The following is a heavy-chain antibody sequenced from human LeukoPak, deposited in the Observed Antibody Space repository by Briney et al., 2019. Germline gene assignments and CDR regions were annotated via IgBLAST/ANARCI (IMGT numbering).Heavy chain of an antibody. CDR1: GGSFSGYY. Sequence: SETLSLTCAVYGGSFSGYYWSWIRQPPGKGLEWIGEINHSGSTNYNPSLKSRVTISLDTSKNQFSLKLSSVTAADTAVYYCARERRDGYKVYFDYWGQGTLVTVSS. V-gene: IGHV4-34*01. CDR2: INHSGST. D-gene: IGHD5-24*01. CDR3: ARERRDGYKVYFDY. J-gene: IGHJ4*02.